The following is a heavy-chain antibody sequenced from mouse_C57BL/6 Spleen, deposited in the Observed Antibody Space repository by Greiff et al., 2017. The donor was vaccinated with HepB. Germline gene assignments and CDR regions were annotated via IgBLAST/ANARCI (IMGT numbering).Heavy chain of an antibody. CDR1: GYTFTSYW. CDR2: IHPNSGST. CDR3: ARPYGSSWDWYFDV. V-gene: IGHV1-64*01. D-gene: IGHD1-1*01. J-gene: IGHJ1*03. Sequence: QVQLQQPGAELVKPGASVKLSCKASGYTFTSYWMHLVKQRPGQGLEWIGMIHPNSGSTNYNEKFKSKATLTVDKSSSTAYMQLSSLTSEDSAVYYCARPYGSSWDWYFDVWGTGTTVTVSS.